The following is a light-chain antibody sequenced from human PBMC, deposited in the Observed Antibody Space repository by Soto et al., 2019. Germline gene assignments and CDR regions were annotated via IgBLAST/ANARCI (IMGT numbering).Light chain of an antibody. V-gene: IGKV1-39*01. CDR1: QNISNY. J-gene: IGKJ4*01. Sequence: DIRMTRSPSSLSASVGDRVTITCRATQNISNYLNWYQQKPGKAPQVLIYAASSLQSGVPSRFSRSGSGKDFTLTISSLQPEDFPTYYSQQSYSTPLTFGGGTKVEIX. CDR3: QQSYSTPLT. CDR2: AAS.